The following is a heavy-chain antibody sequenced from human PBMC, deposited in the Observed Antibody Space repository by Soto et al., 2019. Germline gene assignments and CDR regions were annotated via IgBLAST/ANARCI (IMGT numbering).Heavy chain of an antibody. Sequence: QVQVQQWGAGLLKSAETLALICAVYGGSFSGYYWSCIRQSPGKGLEWIGEVNPTGSTKYNPSLKSRVTISVDTYKNQFSLNLNSVTAADTALYYCARSREQWLVDAFDIWRQGTMVTVSS. J-gene: IGHJ3*02. CDR2: VNPTGST. CDR3: ARSREQWLVDAFDI. CDR1: GGSFSGYY. V-gene: IGHV4-34*01. D-gene: IGHD6-19*01.